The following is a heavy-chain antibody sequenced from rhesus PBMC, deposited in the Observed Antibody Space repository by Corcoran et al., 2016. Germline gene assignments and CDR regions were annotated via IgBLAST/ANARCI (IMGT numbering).Heavy chain of an antibody. CDR1: GGSISSSNW. CDR3: ARGAGRSSGWYFDY. J-gene: IGHJ4*01. CDR2: IIGSSCST. V-gene: IGHV4-65*01. D-gene: IGHD6-31*01. Sequence: QVPLQESGPGLVKPSETLSLTCAVSGGSISSSNWWSWIRPPPGKGLGWIGYIIGSSCSTYYNPSLKILVTISTDTSKNQFSLKLSSVTAADTAVYYCARGAGRSSGWYFDYWGQGVLVTVSA.